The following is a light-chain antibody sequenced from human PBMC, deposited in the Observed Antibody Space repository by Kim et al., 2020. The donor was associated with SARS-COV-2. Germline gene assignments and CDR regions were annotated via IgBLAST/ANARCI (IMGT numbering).Light chain of an antibody. V-gene: IGKV1-27*01. CDR1: QGISNY. Sequence: ASVGNRVTITCRASQGISNYLAWYQQKPGKVPNLLIYAASALQPGVPSRFSGSGSGTDFTLTITSLRPEDVAVYYCQQCKGAPWTFGQGTKVDIK. CDR3: QQCKGAPWT. CDR2: AAS. J-gene: IGKJ1*01.